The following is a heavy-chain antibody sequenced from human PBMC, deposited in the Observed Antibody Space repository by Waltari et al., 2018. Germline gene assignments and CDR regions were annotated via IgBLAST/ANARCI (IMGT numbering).Heavy chain of an antibody. CDR2: YIPIRGRA. V-gene: IGHV1-69*10. CDR1: GGTFSSYA. Sequence: QVQLVQSGAEVKKPGSSVKVSCKASGGTFSSYAISWVRQAPGQGLEWMGGYIPIRGRANYEQKFQCEVTITADKSTSTAYMGLSSRRSEDTAVYYCARPYGDYDILTGRDAFDIWGQGTMVTVSS. CDR3: ARPYGDYDILTGRDAFDI. D-gene: IGHD3-9*01. J-gene: IGHJ3*02.